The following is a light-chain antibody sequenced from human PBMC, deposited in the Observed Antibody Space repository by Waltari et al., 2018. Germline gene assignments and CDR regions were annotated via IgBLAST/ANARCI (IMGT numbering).Light chain of an antibody. CDR3: QSYHAGNPWV. CDR2: EDD. Sequence: NFMLTQPHSVSESPGRTVTISCTRSSGSIASNYVQWYQQRPGSAPTTVIYEDDQRHSGVPDRFSGSIDSSSNSASLSISGLKTEDEADYYCQSYHAGNPWVFGGGTRLTVV. J-gene: IGLJ3*02. V-gene: IGLV6-57*03. CDR1: SGSIASNY.